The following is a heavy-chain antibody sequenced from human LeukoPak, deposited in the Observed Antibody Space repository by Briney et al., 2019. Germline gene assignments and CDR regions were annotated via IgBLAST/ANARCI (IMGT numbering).Heavy chain of an antibody. V-gene: IGHV3-13*01. CDR2: IGTAGDT. J-gene: IGHJ6*02. CDR3: ARETYYYGMDA. Sequence: GGSLRVSCAASGFTFSSYDMRWVRQATGKGLEWVSAIGTAGDTYYPGSVKGRFTISRENAKNSLYLQMNSLRAGDTAVYYCARETYYYGMDAWGQGTTVTVSS. CDR1: GFTFSSYD.